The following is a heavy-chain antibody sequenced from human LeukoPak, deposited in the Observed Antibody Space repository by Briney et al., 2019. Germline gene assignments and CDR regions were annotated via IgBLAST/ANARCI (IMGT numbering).Heavy chain of an antibody. CDR1: GYSISSGYY. J-gene: IGHJ4*02. CDR3: ARQGSRDGYIKFDY. Sequence: SSETLSLTCTVSGYSISSGYYWGWIRQPPGKGLEWIGSIYHSGSTYYNPSLKSRVTISVDTSKNQFSLKLSSVTAADTAVYYCARQGSRDGYIKFDYWGQGTLVTVSS. CDR2: IYHSGST. D-gene: IGHD5-24*01. V-gene: IGHV4-38-2*02.